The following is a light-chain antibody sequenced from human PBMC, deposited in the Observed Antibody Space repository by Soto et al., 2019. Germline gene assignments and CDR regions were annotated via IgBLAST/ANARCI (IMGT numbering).Light chain of an antibody. Sequence: EIVLTQSPGTLSLSPGERATLSCRASQSVSSNYLAWYRRKPGQAPRLLIYGASNRAPDIPGRFSGRGSGTDFTLTINSLEPEDFAVYYCQQRGRSPPTFGRGTRVEIK. CDR2: GAS. J-gene: IGKJ1*01. CDR3: QQRGRSPPT. V-gene: IGKV3-20*01. CDR1: QSVSSNY.